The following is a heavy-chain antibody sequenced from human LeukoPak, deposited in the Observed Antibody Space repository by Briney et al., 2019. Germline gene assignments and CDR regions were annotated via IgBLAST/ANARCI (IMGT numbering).Heavy chain of an antibody. CDR1: GYSFTDYC. J-gene: IGHJ4*02. V-gene: IGHV1-18*04. CDR2: ISAYNGNT. D-gene: IGHD3-16*02. Sequence: ASVKVSCKASGYSFTDYCIHWVRQAPGQGLEWMGWISAYNGNTNYAQKLQGRVTMTTDTSTSTAYMELRSLRSDDTAVYYCARVKKVPNRYFDYWGQGTLVTVSS. CDR3: ARVKKVPNRYFDY.